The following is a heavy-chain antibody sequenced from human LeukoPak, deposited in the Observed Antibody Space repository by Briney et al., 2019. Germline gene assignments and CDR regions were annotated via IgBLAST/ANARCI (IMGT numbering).Heavy chain of an antibody. V-gene: IGHV4-39*01. J-gene: IGHJ4*02. Sequence: SETLSLTCSVSGGSISSRNHYWGWIRQPPGKGLEWIGSIFYTGNTYYNSSLRSRVTMSVDTSKNHFSLNLSSVTAADMAVYYCSRHVNTFDYWGQGALVTVSS. CDR3: SRHVNTFDY. CDR1: GGSISSRNHY. CDR2: IFYTGNT.